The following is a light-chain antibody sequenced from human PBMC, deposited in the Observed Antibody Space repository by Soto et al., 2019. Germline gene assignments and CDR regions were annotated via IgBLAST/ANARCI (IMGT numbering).Light chain of an antibody. CDR1: QSVSSY. V-gene: IGKV3-11*01. J-gene: IGKJ4*01. CDR2: DAS. Sequence: EIVLTQSPATLSLSPGEGATLSCRASQSVSSYLAWYQQKPGQAPRLLIYDASNRATGIPARFSGSGSGTDFTLTISNLEPEDFAVYYCQQRSNWPLTFGGGTKVEIK. CDR3: QQRSNWPLT.